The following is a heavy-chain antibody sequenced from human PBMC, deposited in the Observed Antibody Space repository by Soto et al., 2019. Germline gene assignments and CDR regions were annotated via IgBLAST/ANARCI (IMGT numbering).Heavy chain of an antibody. CDR3: ARDRYGYNYGSSHPPDY. Sequence: GGSLRLSCAASGFTFSDYYMSWIRQAPGKGLEWVSFISSSSSYTNYADSVKGRFTISRDNAKNSLYLQMNSLRAEDTAVYYCARDRYGYNYGSSHPPDYWYQGALVTGSS. J-gene: IGHJ4*02. D-gene: IGHD5-18*01. V-gene: IGHV3-11*06. CDR1: GFTFSDYY. CDR2: ISSSSSYT.